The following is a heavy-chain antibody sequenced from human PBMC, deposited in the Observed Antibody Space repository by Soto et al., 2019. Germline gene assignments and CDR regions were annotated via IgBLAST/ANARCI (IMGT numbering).Heavy chain of an antibody. V-gene: IGHV1-69*08. CDR1: GGTFSSYT. CDR3: AREGIAEAGTLLQV. J-gene: IGHJ3*01. D-gene: IGHD6-13*01. CDR2: IIPILGIA. Sequence: QVQLVQSGAEVKKPGSSVKVSCKASGGTFSSYTISWVRQAPGQGLEWMGRIIPILGIANYAQKFQGRVTITADKSTSTAYMELSSLRSEDTAVYYCAREGIAEAGTLLQVWGQGTMVTVSS.